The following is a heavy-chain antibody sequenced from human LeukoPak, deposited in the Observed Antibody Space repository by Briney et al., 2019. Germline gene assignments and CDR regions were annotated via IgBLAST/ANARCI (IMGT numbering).Heavy chain of an antibody. CDR3: ARESYYDSSGYIGNDY. CDR1: GYTFTSYY. J-gene: IGHJ4*02. Sequence: ASVKVSCKASGYTFTSYYMHWVRQAPGQGLEWMGIINPSGGSTSCAQKFQGRVTMTRDTSTSTVYTELSSLRSEDTAVYYCARESYYDSSGYIGNDYWGQGTLVTVSS. D-gene: IGHD3-22*01. CDR2: INPSGGST. V-gene: IGHV1-46*01.